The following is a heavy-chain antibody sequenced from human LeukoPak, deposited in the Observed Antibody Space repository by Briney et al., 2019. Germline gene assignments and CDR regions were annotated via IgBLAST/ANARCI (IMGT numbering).Heavy chain of an antibody. Sequence: GGSLRLFCAASGFTFSSYSMHWVRQAPGKWLEWVAVISYDGSNKYYADSVKGRFTISRDNSKNTLYLQMNSLRAEDTAVYYCARDPLLLEWLFYFDYWGQGTLVTVSS. D-gene: IGHD3-3*01. V-gene: IGHV3-30-3*01. CDR1: GFTFSSYS. CDR3: ARDPLLLEWLFYFDY. J-gene: IGHJ4*02. CDR2: ISYDGSNK.